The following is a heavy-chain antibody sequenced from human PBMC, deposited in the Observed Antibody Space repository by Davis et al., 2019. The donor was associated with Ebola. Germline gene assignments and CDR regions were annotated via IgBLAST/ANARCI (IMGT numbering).Heavy chain of an antibody. CDR2: IDPSDSYT. CDR3: ASFDCSSTSCYDY. CDR1: GYSFTSYW. J-gene: IGHJ4*02. Sequence: PGGSLRLSCKGSGYSFTSYWISWVRQMPGKGLEWMGRIDPSDSYTNYSPSFQGHVTISADKSISTAYLQWSSLKASDTAMYYCASFDCSSTSCYDYWGQGTLVTVSS. D-gene: IGHD2-2*01. V-gene: IGHV5-10-1*01.